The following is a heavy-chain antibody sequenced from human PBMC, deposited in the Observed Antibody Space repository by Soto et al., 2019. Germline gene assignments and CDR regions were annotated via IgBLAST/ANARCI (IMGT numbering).Heavy chain of an antibody. V-gene: IGHV1-46*01. Sequence: ASVKVSCKASGYTFTSYYMHWVRQAPGQGLEWMGIINPSGGSTSYAQRFQGRVTMTRDTSTSTVYMELSSLRSEDTAVYYCARDDSSGYPWALFDYWGQGTLVTVSS. CDR3: ARDDSSGYPWALFDY. CDR2: INPSGGST. D-gene: IGHD3-22*01. J-gene: IGHJ4*02. CDR1: GYTFTSYY.